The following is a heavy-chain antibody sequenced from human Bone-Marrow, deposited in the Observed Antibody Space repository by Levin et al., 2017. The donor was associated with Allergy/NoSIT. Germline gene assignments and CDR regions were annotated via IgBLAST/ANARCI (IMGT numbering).Heavy chain of an antibody. J-gene: IGHJ3*02. CDR3: ARVGRYDTNNFYRWWGAFDI. V-gene: IGHV3-74*01. CDR1: GFTFSHYW. D-gene: IGHD3-22*01. Sequence: GESLKISCAASGFTFSHYWMHWVRQIPGKGLVWVSRINSDATSTSYADSMKGRFSISRDNAKNTVYLQMNSLRAEDTAVYFCARVGRYDTNNFYRWWGAFDIWGQGTMVTVSS. CDR2: INSDATST.